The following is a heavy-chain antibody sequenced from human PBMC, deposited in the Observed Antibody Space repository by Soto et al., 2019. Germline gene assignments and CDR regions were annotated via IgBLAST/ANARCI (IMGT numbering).Heavy chain of an antibody. V-gene: IGHV4-61*01. CDR1: GGSVSRGSYY. CDR3: ARPLWFGNRYAFDI. CDR2: IYYSGST. J-gene: IGHJ3*02. D-gene: IGHD3-10*01. Sequence: KPSETLSLTCTVSGGSVSRGSYYWSWIRQPPGKGLEWIGYIYYSGSTNYNPSLKSRVTIPVDTSKNQFSLKLSSVTAADTAVYYCARPLWFGNRYAFDIWGQGTMVTVSS.